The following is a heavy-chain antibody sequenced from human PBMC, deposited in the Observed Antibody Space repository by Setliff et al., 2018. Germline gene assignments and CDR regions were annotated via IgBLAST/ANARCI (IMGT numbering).Heavy chain of an antibody. Sequence: GESLKISCKGSGYNFRNYWIGWVRQMPGKGLEWIAYISPDNKKIYHADSVKGRFTISRDNAKNSVYLHMDSLRPEDTAVYYCATPALSSIDYWGQGTLVTVSS. V-gene: IGHV3-48*04. CDR1: GYNFRNYW. D-gene: IGHD2-2*01. CDR3: ATPALSSIDY. CDR2: ISPDNKKI. J-gene: IGHJ4*02.